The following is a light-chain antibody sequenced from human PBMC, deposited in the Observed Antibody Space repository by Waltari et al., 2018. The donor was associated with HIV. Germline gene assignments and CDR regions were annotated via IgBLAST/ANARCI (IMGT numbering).Light chain of an antibody. Sequence: QSALTQPPSASGSPGQSVTISCTGTSSHVGGYNYVPWYQQNPGKSPKLMIYDVTKRPSGVPDRFSGSKSGNTASLTVSGLQAEDEADYFCCSYAGSNNYVIFGGGTKVTVL. CDR3: CSYAGSNNYVI. CDR1: SSHVGGYNY. J-gene: IGLJ2*01. V-gene: IGLV2-8*01. CDR2: DVT.